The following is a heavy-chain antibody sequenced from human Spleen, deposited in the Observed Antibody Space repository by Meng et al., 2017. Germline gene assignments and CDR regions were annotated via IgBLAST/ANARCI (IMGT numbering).Heavy chain of an antibody. V-gene: IGHV3-21*01. CDR1: GFTFSSHS. Sequence: EVTRWGSGGCLVKPGGSLRLSCEGYGFTFSSHSMNWVRQAPGKGLEWVSSISSSSSYIYYADSVKGRFTISRDNAKNSLYLQMNSLRAEDTAVYYCARAYCSGGRCFDYWGQGTLVTVSS. D-gene: IGHD2-15*01. J-gene: IGHJ4*02. CDR3: ARAYCSGGRCFDY. CDR2: ISSSSSYI.